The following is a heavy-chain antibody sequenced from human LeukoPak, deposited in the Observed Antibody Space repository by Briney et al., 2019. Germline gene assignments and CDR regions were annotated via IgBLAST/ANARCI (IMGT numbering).Heavy chain of an antibody. D-gene: IGHD3-16*02. J-gene: IGHJ4*02. CDR1: GYTFTGYY. Sequence: ASVKVSCKASGYTFTGYYMHWVRQAPGQGLEWMGWINPNSGGTNYAQKFQGRVTMTRDTSISTAYMELSRLRSDDTAVYYCAGLHFTFGGVIARDFWGQGTLVTVSS. V-gene: IGHV1-2*02. CDR3: AGLHFTFGGVIARDF. CDR2: INPNSGGT.